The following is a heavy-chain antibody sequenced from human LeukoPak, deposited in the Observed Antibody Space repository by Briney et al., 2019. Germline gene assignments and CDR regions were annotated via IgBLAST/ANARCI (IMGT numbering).Heavy chain of an antibody. CDR3: AKDSLRYCSSTSCYQFDY. D-gene: IGHD2-2*01. CDR1: GFTFDDYA. J-gene: IGHJ4*02. Sequence: GGSLRLSCAASGFTFDDYAMHWVRQAPGKGLEWVSGISWNSGSIGYADSVKGRFTISGDNAKNSLYLQMNSLRAEDTALYYCAKDSLRYCSSTSCYQFDYWGQGTLVTVSS. V-gene: IGHV3-9*01. CDR2: ISWNSGSI.